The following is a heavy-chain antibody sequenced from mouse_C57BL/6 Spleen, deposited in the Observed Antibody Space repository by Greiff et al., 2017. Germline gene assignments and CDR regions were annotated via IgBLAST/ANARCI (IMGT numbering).Heavy chain of an antibody. Sequence: VQLQQSGPELVKPGASVKIPCKASGYTFTDYNMDWVKQSHGKSLEWIGDINPNNGGTFYNQKFKGKATLTVDKSSSTAYMELRRLTSEDTAVYYCARSDYYGSSYYAMDYWGQGTSVTVSS. CDR2: INPNNGGT. V-gene: IGHV1-18*01. J-gene: IGHJ4*01. CDR3: ARSDYYGSSYYAMDY. CDR1: GYTFTDYN. D-gene: IGHD1-1*01.